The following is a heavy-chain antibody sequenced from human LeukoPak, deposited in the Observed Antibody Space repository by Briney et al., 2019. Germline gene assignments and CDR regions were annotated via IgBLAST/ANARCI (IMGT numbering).Heavy chain of an antibody. V-gene: IGHV3-21*01. J-gene: IGHJ4*02. CDR3: ARGLYSSSWIDY. D-gene: IGHD6-13*01. Sequence: GGSLRLSCAVSGFTFSSYNMNWVRQAPGKGLEWVSSISSSSSYIYYAESVKGRFTISRDNAKNSLYLQVNSLRAEDTAVYYCARGLYSSSWIDYWGQGTLVTVSS. CDR1: GFTFSSYN. CDR2: ISSSSSYI.